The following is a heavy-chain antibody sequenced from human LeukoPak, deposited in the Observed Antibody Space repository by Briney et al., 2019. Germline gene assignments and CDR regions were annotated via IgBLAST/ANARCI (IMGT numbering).Heavy chain of an antibody. Sequence: LRLSCAASGFTFSGYSMNWVRQAPGKGLEWIGYIYYSGSTYYNPSLKSRVTISVDTSKNQFSLKLSSVTAADTAVYYCARGDVGYYDSSGYYFDYWGQGTLVTVSS. J-gene: IGHJ4*02. D-gene: IGHD3-22*01. CDR2: IYYSGST. CDR1: GFTFSGYS. CDR3: ARGDVGYYDSSGYYFDY. V-gene: IGHV4-31*02.